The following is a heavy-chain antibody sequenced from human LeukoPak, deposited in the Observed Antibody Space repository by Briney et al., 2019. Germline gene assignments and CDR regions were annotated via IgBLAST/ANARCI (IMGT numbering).Heavy chain of an antibody. CDR1: GFTFSSYT. CDR3: AKGADSTGYSYLYFDY. V-gene: IGHV3-23*01. J-gene: IGHJ4*02. CDR2: ISGGGIST. Sequence: GGSLRLSCAASGFTFSSYTMSWVRQAPGKGLEWVPSISGGGISTFYADSVKGHFTISRDNSKNTLYLQMSSLRAEDTAVYYCAKGADSTGYSYLYFDYWGQGTLVTVSS. D-gene: IGHD3-22*01.